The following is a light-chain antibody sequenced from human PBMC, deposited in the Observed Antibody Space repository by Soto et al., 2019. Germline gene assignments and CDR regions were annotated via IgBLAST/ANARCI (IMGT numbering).Light chain of an antibody. J-gene: IGKJ1*01. CDR1: QSVSSN. CDR3: QQYNNWPPWT. Sequence: EIVMTHSPATLSLSPGERATLSCRASQSVSSNLAWYQQKPGQAPRLLIYGASTRATGIPARFSGSGYGTEFTLPISSLQSEDFAVYYCQQYNNWPPWTFGHGTKVEIK. V-gene: IGKV3-15*01. CDR2: GAS.